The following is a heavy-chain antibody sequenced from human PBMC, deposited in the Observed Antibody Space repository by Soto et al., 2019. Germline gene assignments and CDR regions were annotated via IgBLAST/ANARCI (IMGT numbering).Heavy chain of an antibody. CDR3: ARTTAVPNTLRSRYFFDY. D-gene: IGHD4-17*01. V-gene: IGHV4-61*01. CDR1: GGSFKSGSYY. Sequence: SETLSLTCTVSGGSFKSGSYYWSWIRQPPGKRLEWIGYVYYSGTTNYNPSLKSRVTISVDLSKNRFSLRLSSVTTADTALYYCARTTAVPNTLRSRYFFDYWGQGTLVTVSS. CDR2: VYYSGTT. J-gene: IGHJ4*02.